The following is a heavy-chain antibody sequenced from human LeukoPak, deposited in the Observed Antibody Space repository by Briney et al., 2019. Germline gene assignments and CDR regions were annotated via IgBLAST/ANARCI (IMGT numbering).Heavy chain of an antibody. CDR3: ARLYSYGLHYYYYMDV. CDR2: VYHPVDT. CDR1: GYSISSNYY. J-gene: IGHJ6*03. Sequence: SETLSLTCTVSGYSISSNYYWAWIRQPPGKGLEWIGSVYHPVDTSYNPSLKSRITMSVDTAKNQFSLNLRSVTAADTAVYYCARLYSYGLHYYYYMDVWGKGTTVTISS. D-gene: IGHD5-18*01. V-gene: IGHV4-38-2*02.